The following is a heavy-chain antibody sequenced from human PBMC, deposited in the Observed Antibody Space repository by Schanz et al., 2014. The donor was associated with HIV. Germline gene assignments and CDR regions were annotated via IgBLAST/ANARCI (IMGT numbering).Heavy chain of an antibody. J-gene: IGHJ3*02. Sequence: EVQLVESGGGLVQPGRSLRLSCTGSGFNFDDYVMYWVRQAPGKGLEWVSGITWNSGSKGYADSVKGRFTISRDNAKNFLYLQMNSLRAEDTALYYCAKDMGSGSYEAFDIWGQGTMVTVSS. CDR1: GFNFDDYV. V-gene: IGHV3-9*01. CDR2: ITWNSGSK. CDR3: AKDMGSGSYEAFDI. D-gene: IGHD1-26*01.